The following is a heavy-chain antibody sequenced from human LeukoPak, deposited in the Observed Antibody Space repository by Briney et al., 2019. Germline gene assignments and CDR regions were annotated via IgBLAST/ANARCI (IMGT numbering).Heavy chain of an antibody. CDR1: GGSISSSSYY. Sequence: PSETLSLTCTVSGGSISSSSYYWGWIRQPPGKGLEWIGNIYYSGSTYYKPSLKSRATISVDTSKNQFSLKLSSVTAADTAVYYCARAALYYDSSGPFGGYAFDIWGQGTMVTVSS. J-gene: IGHJ3*02. D-gene: IGHD3-22*01. CDR2: IYYSGST. CDR3: ARAALYYDSSGPFGGYAFDI. V-gene: IGHV4-39*07.